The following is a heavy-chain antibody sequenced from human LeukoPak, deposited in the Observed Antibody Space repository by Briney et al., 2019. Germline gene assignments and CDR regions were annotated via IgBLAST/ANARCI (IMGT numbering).Heavy chain of an antibody. V-gene: IGHV1-69*13. J-gene: IGHJ4*02. CDR2: IIPIFGTA. CDR1: GGTFSSYA. Sequence: ASVKVSCKASGGTFSSYAISWVRQAPGQGLEWMGGIIPIFGTANYAQKFQGRVTITADESTSTAYIELSSLRSEDTAVYYCARDFTMVRGVIPNEGYFDYWGQGTLVTVSS. CDR3: ARDFTMVRGVIPNEGYFDY. D-gene: IGHD3-10*01.